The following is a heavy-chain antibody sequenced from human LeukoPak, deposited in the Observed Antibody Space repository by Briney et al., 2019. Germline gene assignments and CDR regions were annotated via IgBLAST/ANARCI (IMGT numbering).Heavy chain of an antibody. D-gene: IGHD2-15*01. CDR2: ISGSGGST. CDR3: AKDGPVVVVAATGPFDY. CDR1: GFTFSSYA. V-gene: IGHV3-23*01. J-gene: IGHJ4*02. Sequence: GGSLRLSCAASGFTFSSYAMSWVRQAPGKGREWVSAISGSGGSTYYADSVKGRFTISRDNSKNTLYLQMNSLRAEDTAVYYCAKDGPVVVVAATGPFDYWGQGTLVTVSS.